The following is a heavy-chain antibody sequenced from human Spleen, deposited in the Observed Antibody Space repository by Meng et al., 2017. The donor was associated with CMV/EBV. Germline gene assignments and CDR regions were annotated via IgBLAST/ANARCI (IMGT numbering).Heavy chain of an antibody. J-gene: IGHJ6*02. CDR3: AATPIVVGATLRERSYFYTLDV. Sequence: LCWVRRDPGQGLEWMGRIIPSLGKTNYAQRFQRRVTITADGSRNTSYMELSSLGSEDTAVYFCAATPIVVGATLRERSYFYTLDVWGHGTTVTVSS. CDR2: IIPSLGKT. V-gene: IGHV1-69*11. D-gene: IGHD1-26*01.